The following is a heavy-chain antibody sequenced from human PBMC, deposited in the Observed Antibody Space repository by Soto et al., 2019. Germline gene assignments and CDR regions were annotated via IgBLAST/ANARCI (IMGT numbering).Heavy chain of an antibody. CDR1: GFSLSDCY. J-gene: IGHJ6*02. D-gene: IGHD3-3*01. CDR3: ARDFTMTGMDV. V-gene: IGHV3-11*01. Sequence: QAQLVESGGGLVKPGGSLRLSCAASGFSLSDCYMSWIRQAPGKGLEWVSYISRSDSNIYYADSVKGRFTVSTDNAKNSLYLQMNSLRAEDTAVYYCARDFTMTGMDVWGQGTAVTVSS. CDR2: ISRSDSNI.